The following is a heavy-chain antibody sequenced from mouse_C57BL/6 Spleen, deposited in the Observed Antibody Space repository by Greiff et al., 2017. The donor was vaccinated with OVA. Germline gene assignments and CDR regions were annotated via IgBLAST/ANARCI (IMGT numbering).Heavy chain of an antibody. CDR2: IHPNSGST. CDR1: GYTFTSYW. J-gene: IGHJ4*01. D-gene: IGHD2-5*01. Sequence: VQRVESGAELVKPGASVKLSCKASGYTFTSYWMHWVKQRPGQGLEWIGMIHPNSGSTNYNEKFKSKATLTVDKSSSTAYMQLSSLTSEDSAVYYCARDSNYVDYYAMDYWGQGTSVTVSS. CDR3: ARDSNYVDYYAMDY. V-gene: IGHV1-64*01.